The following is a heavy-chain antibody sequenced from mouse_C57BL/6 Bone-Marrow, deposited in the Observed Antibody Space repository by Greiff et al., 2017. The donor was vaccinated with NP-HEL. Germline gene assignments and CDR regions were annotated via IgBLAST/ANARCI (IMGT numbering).Heavy chain of an antibody. CDR3: ATFYGSSPPYWYFDV. Sequence: QVQLKESGPGLVQPSQSLSITCTVSGFSLTSYGVHWVRQSPGKGLEWLGVIWRGGSTAYNAAFMSRLSITKDNSKSQVFFKMNSLQADDTAIYYCATFYGSSPPYWYFDVWGTGTTVTVSS. D-gene: IGHD1-1*01. CDR2: IWRGGST. CDR1: GFSLTSYG. V-gene: IGHV2-5*01. J-gene: IGHJ1*03.